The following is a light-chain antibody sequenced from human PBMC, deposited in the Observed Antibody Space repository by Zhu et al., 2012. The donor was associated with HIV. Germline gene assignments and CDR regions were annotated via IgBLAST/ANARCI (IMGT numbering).Light chain of an antibody. Sequence: EIVLTQSPDTLSLSPGDRATLACRASHSVSSNYVIWYLQKPGQAPRPLIYGASDRASGVPDRFSGSGSGTDFTLTISRLEPEDFAVYYCHQYDDSWTFGQGTKVEIK. J-gene: IGKJ1*01. V-gene: IGKV3-20*01. CDR1: HSVSSNY. CDR2: GAS. CDR3: HQYDDSWT.